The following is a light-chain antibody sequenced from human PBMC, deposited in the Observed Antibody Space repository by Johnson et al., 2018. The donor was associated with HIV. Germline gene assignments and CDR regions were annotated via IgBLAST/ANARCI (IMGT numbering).Light chain of an antibody. Sequence: QSLLTQPPSVSAAPGQKVTISCSGSTSNIGNNYVSWYQQLPGTAPKLLIYEKNKRPSGIPDRFSASKSGTSATLDITGLQTGDEADYYCGTWDTSLSAGGVVGTGTKVTGL. CDR1: TSNIGNNY. J-gene: IGLJ1*01. CDR3: GTWDTSLSAGGV. V-gene: IGLV1-51*02. CDR2: EKN.